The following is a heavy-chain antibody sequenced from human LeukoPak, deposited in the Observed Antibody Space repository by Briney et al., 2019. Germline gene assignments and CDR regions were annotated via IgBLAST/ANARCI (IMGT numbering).Heavy chain of an antibody. V-gene: IGHV3-30*02. CDR2: LRNDGRSK. J-gene: IGHJ4*02. D-gene: IGHD3-10*01. CDR1: GFTFSSYD. Sequence: GGSLRLACAASGFTFSSYDMRWVRQAPGEGLGWVAFLRNDGRSKYYADSGKGRFTISTDNAKNTLYLQMNSLRAEATAVYYCEKDIGRYYDYWGQGILVTVSS. CDR3: EKDIGRYYDY.